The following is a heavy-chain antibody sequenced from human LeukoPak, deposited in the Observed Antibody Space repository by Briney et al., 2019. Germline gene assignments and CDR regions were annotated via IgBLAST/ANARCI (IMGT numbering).Heavy chain of an antibody. CDR2: IYVGGST. CDR1: DGSISYYY. Sequence: SPSQTLSLTCTVSDGSISYYYWSWIRQPAGKGLEWIGRIYVGGSTNYSPSLKSRVSMSLDKSKNQLSLKLISVSAADTAVYYCARWHMNSQDVWGRGTAVTVS. CDR3: ARWHMNSQDV. V-gene: IGHV4-4*07. D-gene: IGHD4-23*01. J-gene: IGHJ6*02.